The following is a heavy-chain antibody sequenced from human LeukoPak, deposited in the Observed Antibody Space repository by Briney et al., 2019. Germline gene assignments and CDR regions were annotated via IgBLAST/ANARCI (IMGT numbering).Heavy chain of an antibody. J-gene: IGHJ6*02. D-gene: IGHD6-6*01. CDR1: GGSISSYY. V-gene: IGHV4-4*07. CDR2: IYTSGST. Sequence: SETLSLTCTVSGGSISSYYWSWIRQPAGKGLEWIGRIYTSGSTNYNPSLKSRVTISVDTSKNQFSLKLSSVTAADTAVYYCARGGLNQHSSSVANSYYGMDVWGQGTTVTVSS. CDR3: ARGGLNQHSSSVANSYYGMDV.